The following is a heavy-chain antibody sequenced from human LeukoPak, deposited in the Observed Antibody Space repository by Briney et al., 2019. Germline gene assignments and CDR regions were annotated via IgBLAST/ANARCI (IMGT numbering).Heavy chain of an antibody. CDR3: ARGGSYSREPFDY. J-gene: IGHJ4*02. V-gene: IGHV3-11*06. CDR1: GFTFSDYY. Sequence: GGSLRLSCAASGFTFSDYYMSWIRQAPGKGLEWVSYISSSSSYTNYADSVKGRFTISRDNAKNSLYLQMNSLRAEDTAVYYCARGGSYSREPFDYWGQGTRITVSS. D-gene: IGHD1-26*01. CDR2: ISSSSSYT.